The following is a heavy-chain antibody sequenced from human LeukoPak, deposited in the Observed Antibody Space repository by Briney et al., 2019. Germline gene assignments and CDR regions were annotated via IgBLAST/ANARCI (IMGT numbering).Heavy chain of an antibody. V-gene: IGHV4-59*08. CDR3: ARLGSTFDI. CDR1: GVSISSYY. J-gene: IGHJ3*02. Sequence: SGTLSLTCTASGVSISSYYWTWIRQPPGKGLEWIGYIFYSGGSNYNPSLKSRVTISVDTSKNHFSLKLSSVTAADTAVYYCARLGSTFDIWGQGTMVTVSS. CDR2: IFYSGGS. D-gene: IGHD2-2*01.